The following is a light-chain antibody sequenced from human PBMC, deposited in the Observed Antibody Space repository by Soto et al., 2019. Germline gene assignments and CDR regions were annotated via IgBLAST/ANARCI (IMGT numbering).Light chain of an antibody. J-gene: IGKJ1*01. V-gene: IGKV3-20*01. Sequence: ELVLTQSPGTLSSSPGDRATISCRASLSLPSRSLAWYQQRPGQAPRLLLYAASTRHADIPDRFSGGGSGTEFTLTINSLQPEDFAVYYCQQYDDSHRTFGQGTKVEVK. CDR1: LSLPSRS. CDR2: AAS. CDR3: QQYDDSHRT.